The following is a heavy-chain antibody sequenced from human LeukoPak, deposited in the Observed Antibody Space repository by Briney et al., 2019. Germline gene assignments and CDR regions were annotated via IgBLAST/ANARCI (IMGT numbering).Heavy chain of an antibody. V-gene: IGHV3-15*01. CDR2: IKSKTDGGAA. J-gene: IGHJ5*02. Sequence: GGSLRLSCAAPGFTFSNAWMRWVRQAPGKGLEWVGRIKSKTDGGAADNAAPVKGRFTISRDDSKNMLYLEMNSLKSEDTALYYCTTLGSQGYDDFSAPWGQGTLVTVSS. CDR1: GFTFSNAW. D-gene: IGHD3/OR15-3a*01. CDR3: TTLGSQGYDDFSAP.